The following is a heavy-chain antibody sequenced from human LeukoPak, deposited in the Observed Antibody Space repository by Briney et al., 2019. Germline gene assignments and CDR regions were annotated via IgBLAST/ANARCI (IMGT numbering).Heavy chain of an antibody. CDR1: GGSISSYY. V-gene: IGHV4-4*07. Sequence: AETLSLTCTVSGGSISSYYWSWIRQLAGKGLEWIGRIYTSGSTNYNPSLKSRVTMSVDTSKNQFSLKLSSVTAADTAVYYCARGGPPYCSSTSCYKYWFDPWGQGTLVTVSS. D-gene: IGHD2-2*02. CDR2: IYTSGST. CDR3: ARGGPPYCSSTSCYKYWFDP. J-gene: IGHJ5*02.